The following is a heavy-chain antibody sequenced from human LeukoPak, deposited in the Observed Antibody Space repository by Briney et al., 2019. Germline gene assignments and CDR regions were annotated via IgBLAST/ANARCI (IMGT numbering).Heavy chain of an antibody. Sequence: PGGSLRISCAASGFTFSSYWMSWVRQAPGKGLEWVPSISSSSSYIYYADSVKGRFTISRDNAKNSLYLQMNSLRAEDTAVYYCAREFGVIPDYWGQGTLVTVSS. CDR1: GFTFSSYW. V-gene: IGHV3-21*01. CDR3: AREFGVIPDY. D-gene: IGHD3-16*01. CDR2: ISSSSSYI. J-gene: IGHJ4*02.